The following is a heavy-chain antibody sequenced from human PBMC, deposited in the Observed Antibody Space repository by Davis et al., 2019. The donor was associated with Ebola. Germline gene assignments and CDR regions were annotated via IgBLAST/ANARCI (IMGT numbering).Heavy chain of an antibody. D-gene: IGHD4-11*01. CDR3: ARQTTVPSDYFDY. CDR1: GGSFSGYY. Sequence: MPSETLSLTCAAYGGSFSGYYWTWIRQPPGKGLEWIGEIDHSGNTNYNPSLKSRVTLSVDTSKNQFSLKLTSVTAADTAIYYCARQTTVPSDYFDYWGQGALVTVSS. V-gene: IGHV4-34*01. CDR2: IDHSGNT. J-gene: IGHJ4*02.